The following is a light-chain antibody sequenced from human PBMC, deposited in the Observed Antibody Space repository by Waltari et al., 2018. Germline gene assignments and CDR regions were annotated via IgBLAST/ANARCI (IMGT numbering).Light chain of an antibody. CDR2: GAS. J-gene: IGKJ4*01. Sequence: EIVMTQSPATLSVSVGERATLSCRAGQRFGSNLAWSHLKPGQAPRLLLSGASTRAPGIPARFSGSGSGTEFTLTISSLQSEDFAVYYCQQYNDWPPTFGGGTKVEIK. CDR1: QRFGSN. V-gene: IGKV3-15*01. CDR3: QQYNDWPPT.